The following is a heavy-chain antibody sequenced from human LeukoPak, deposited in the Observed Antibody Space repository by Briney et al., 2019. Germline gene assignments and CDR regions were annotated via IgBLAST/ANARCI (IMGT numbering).Heavy chain of an antibody. Sequence: SETLSLTCTVSGDSIDSYYWRWILQPPGEGLQWIGDFFYSGPTNYYASLKSRVAISVDRSKNQFSLKLTSVSAADTAVYYCAGRSARYFDSWGQGTPVTVSS. CDR1: GDSIDSYY. CDR2: FFYSGPT. V-gene: IGHV4-59*01. J-gene: IGHJ4*02. CDR3: AGRSARYFDS. D-gene: IGHD1-26*01.